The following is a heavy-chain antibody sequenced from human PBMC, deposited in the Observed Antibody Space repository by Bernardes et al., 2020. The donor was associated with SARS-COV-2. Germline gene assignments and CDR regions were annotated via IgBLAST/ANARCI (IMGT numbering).Heavy chain of an antibody. CDR1: GYTLTELS. CDR3: ATTSPLRFLERTEFDP. Sequence: ASVKVSCKVSGYTLTELSMHWVRQAPGKGLEWMGGFDPEDGETIYAQKFQGRVTMTEDTSTDTAYMELSSLRSEDTAVYYCATTSPLRFLERTEFDPWGQGTLVTGSS. CDR2: FDPEDGET. D-gene: IGHD3-3*01. J-gene: IGHJ5*02. V-gene: IGHV1-24*01.